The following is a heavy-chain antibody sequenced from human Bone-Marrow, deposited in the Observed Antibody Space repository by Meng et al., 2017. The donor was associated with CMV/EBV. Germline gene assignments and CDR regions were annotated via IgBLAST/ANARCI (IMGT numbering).Heavy chain of an antibody. CDR3: ARFALLGDSSGYLFDY. J-gene: IGHJ4*02. CDR1: GGSFSGYY. D-gene: IGHD3-22*01. Sequence: GSLRLSCAVYGGSFSGYYWTWIRQSPGKGLEWIGEINHSGSTKYNPSLRSRVTISVDTSKNQFSLKLSSVTAADTAVYYCARFALLGDSSGYLFDYWGQGTLVTVSS. CDR2: INHSGST. V-gene: IGHV4-34*01.